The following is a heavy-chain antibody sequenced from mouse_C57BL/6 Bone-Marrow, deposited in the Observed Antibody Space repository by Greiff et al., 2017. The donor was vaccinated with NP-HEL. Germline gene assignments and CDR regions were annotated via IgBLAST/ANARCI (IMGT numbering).Heavy chain of an antibody. CDR2: ISSGGSYT. Sequence: EVKLVESGGDLVKPGGSLKLSCAASGFTFSSSGMSWVRQTPDKRLEWVATISSGGSYTYYPDSVKGRFTFSRDNAKNTLYLQMSSLKSEDTAMYDGARRGWSWFAYWGQGTLVTVSA. J-gene: IGHJ3*01. CDR3: ARRGWSWFAY. CDR1: GFTFSSSG. D-gene: IGHD2-3*01. V-gene: IGHV5-6*02.